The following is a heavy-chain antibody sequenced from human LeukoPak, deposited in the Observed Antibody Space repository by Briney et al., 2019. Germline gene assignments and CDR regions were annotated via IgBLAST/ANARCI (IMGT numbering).Heavy chain of an antibody. J-gene: IGHJ4*02. CDR3: ARDCQYCSNTNCRCC. V-gene: IGHV3-7*01. Sequence: GGSLRLSCAASGFTFSNYGMSWVRQAPGKGLEWVASIKQDGSEKFYVDSVKGRFTISRDNAKNSLYLQMNSLRAEDTAMYYCARDCQYCSNTNCRCCWGRGTLVTASS. CDR1: GFTFSNYG. CDR2: IKQDGSEK. D-gene: IGHD2-2*01.